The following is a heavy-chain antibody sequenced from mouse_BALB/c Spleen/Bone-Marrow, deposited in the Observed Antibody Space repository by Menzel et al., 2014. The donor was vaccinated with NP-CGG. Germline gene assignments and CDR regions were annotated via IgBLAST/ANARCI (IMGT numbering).Heavy chain of an antibody. CDR2: INPYNGAT. CDR1: GYSFTGYY. V-gene: IGHV1-26*01. D-gene: IGHD2-1*01. Sequence: EVQLQQSGPELMKPGASVKISCRASGYSFTGYYMHWVKQSHVKSLEWIGRINPYNGATSYNQNFKDKASLTVDKSSSTAYMELHSLTSEDSAVYYCVRGYGNYDYWYFDVWGAGTTVTGSS. CDR3: VRGYGNYDYWYFDV. J-gene: IGHJ1*01.